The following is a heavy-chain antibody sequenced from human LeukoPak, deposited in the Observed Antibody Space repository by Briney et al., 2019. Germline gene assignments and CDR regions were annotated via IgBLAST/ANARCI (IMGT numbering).Heavy chain of an antibody. V-gene: IGHV1-69*05. CDR2: IIPIFGTA. Sequence: ASVKVSCKASGGTFSSYAISWVRQAPGQGLEWMGGIIPIFGTANYAQKFQGRVTITRDTSASTAYMELSSLRSEDTAVYYCARGGPYSSSWSRGWFDPWGQGTLVTVSS. CDR1: GGTFSSYA. J-gene: IGHJ5*02. D-gene: IGHD6-13*01. CDR3: ARGGPYSSSWSRGWFDP.